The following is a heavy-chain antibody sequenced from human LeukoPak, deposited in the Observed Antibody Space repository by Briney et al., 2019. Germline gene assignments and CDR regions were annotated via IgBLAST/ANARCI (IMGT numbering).Heavy chain of an antibody. V-gene: IGHV3-30*02. Sequence: GGSLRLSCAASGFIFSSYGMDWVRQAPGKGLEWVAFIRSDGSKKFYADSVKGRFTISRDNSKNTLYLQMNSLRVEDTAVYYCAKDLPAAYFDYWGQGTLVTVSS. CDR3: AKDLPAAYFDY. CDR2: IRSDGSKK. D-gene: IGHD2-2*01. CDR1: GFIFSSYG. J-gene: IGHJ4*02.